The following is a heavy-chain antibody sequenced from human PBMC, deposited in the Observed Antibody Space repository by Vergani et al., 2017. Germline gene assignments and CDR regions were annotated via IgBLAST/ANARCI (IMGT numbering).Heavy chain of an antibody. CDR1: GYTFTSYD. V-gene: IGHV1-18*01. CDR2: ISAYNGNT. D-gene: IGHD3-16*02. Sequence: QVQLVQSGAEVKKPGASVKVSCKASGYTFTSYDINWVRQAPGQGLEWMGWISAYNGNTNYAQKLQGRVTMTTDTSTSTAYMELRSLRSDDTAVYYCARDNMITFGGVIVTPLDYWGQGTLVTVSS. CDR3: ARDNMITFGGVIVTPLDY. J-gene: IGHJ4*02.